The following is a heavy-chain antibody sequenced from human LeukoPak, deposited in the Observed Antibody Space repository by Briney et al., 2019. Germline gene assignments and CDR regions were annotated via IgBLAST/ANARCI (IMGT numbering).Heavy chain of an antibody. Sequence: GASVTVSCKASGYGFTSYDINWVRQATGQGLEWMGWMNPNSGNTGYAQKFQGRVTMTRNTSISTAYMELSSLRSEDTAVYYCARCTGYSYGYNYWGQGTLVTVSS. CDR1: GYGFTSYD. V-gene: IGHV1-8*01. CDR2: MNPNSGNT. D-gene: IGHD5-18*01. CDR3: ARCTGYSYGYNY. J-gene: IGHJ4*02.